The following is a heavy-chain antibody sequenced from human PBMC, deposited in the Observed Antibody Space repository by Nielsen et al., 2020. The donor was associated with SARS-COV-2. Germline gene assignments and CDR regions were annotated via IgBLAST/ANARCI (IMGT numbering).Heavy chain of an antibody. J-gene: IGHJ4*02. V-gene: IGHV1-69*05. CDR3: AMGRGVVPAGAEY. CDR2: IIPIFGTA. Sequence: SVKVSCKASGGTFSSYAISWVRQAPGQGLEWMGGIIPIFGTANYAQKFQGRVTMTSDTSTSTVYLELNSLRSEDTAVYYCAMGRGVVPAGAEYWGQGTLVTVSS. D-gene: IGHD2-2*01. CDR1: GGTFSSYA.